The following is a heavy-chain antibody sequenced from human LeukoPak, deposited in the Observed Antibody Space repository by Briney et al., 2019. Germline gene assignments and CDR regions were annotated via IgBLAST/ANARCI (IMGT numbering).Heavy chain of an antibody. CDR3: ARDYYGSGSYDY. D-gene: IGHD3-10*01. Sequence: SETLSLTCAVSGYSISSGYYWGWIRQPPGKGLEWIGSIYHSGSTYYNPSLESRVTISVDTSKNQFSLKLSSVTAADTAVYYCARDYYGSGSYDYWGQGTLVTVSS. J-gene: IGHJ4*02. V-gene: IGHV4-38-2*02. CDR2: IYHSGST. CDR1: GYSISSGYY.